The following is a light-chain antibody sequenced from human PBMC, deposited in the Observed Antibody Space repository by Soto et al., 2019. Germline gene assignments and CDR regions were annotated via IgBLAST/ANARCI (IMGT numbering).Light chain of an antibody. CDR2: KAS. Sequence: EIQMTQYPSTLSASLGDRFTITCRASQSISSWLAWYQQKPGKAPKLLIYKASSLESGVPSRFSGSGSGTEFTLTSSSLQPDDFATYYCQQYNSYWTFGQGTKV. J-gene: IGKJ1*01. V-gene: IGKV1-5*03. CDR1: QSISSW. CDR3: QQYNSYWT.